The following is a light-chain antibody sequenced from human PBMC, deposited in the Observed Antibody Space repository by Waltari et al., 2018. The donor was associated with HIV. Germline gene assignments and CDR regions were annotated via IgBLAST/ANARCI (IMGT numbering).Light chain of an antibody. Sequence: HSALAQPASVSGSPAQSVIISCTGSKSDICYYNDVSWYQHHSGRAPKALIYEVTSRPSGISSRFSGSKSGNTAFLTISVLQIYDEGDYFCSSCTTSGMVVVGGGTKVAVL. CDR3: SSCTTSGMVV. J-gene: IGLJ2*01. CDR1: KSDICYYND. V-gene: IGLV2-14*01. CDR2: EVT.